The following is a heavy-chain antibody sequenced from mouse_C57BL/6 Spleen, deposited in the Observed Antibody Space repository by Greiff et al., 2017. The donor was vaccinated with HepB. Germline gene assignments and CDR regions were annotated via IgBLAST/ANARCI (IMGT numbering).Heavy chain of an antibody. Sequence: EVNVVESGGGLVKPGGSLKLSCAASGFTFSDYGMHWVRQAPEKGLEWVAYISSGSSTIYYADTVKGRFTISRDNAKNTLFLQMTSLRSEDTAMYYCARHGYFYYGSSHWYFDVWGTGTTVTVSS. CDR2: ISSGSSTI. J-gene: IGHJ1*03. V-gene: IGHV5-17*01. CDR3: ARHGYFYYGSSHWYFDV. D-gene: IGHD1-1*01. CDR1: GFTFSDYG.